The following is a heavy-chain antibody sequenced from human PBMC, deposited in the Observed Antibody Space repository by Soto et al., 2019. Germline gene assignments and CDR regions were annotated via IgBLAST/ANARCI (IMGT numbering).Heavy chain of an antibody. Sequence: GGSLRLSCTASGFTFGDYAMSWFRQAPGKGLEWVGFIRSKAYGGTTEYAASVKGRFTISRDDSKSIAYLQMNSLKTEDTAVYYCTRDPIVVVVAATPYSDYWGQGTLVTVSS. CDR1: GFTFGDYA. CDR3: TRDPIVVVVAATPYSDY. V-gene: IGHV3-49*03. J-gene: IGHJ4*02. CDR2: IRSKAYGGTT. D-gene: IGHD2-15*01.